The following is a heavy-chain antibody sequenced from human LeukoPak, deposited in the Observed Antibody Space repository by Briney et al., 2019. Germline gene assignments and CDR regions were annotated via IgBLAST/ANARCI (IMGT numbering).Heavy chain of an antibody. CDR1: GFIFSYYG. V-gene: IGHV3-30*02. J-gene: IGHJ6*03. CDR2: IRYDGSDK. Sequence: GGSLRLSCAASGFIFSYYGMHWVRQAPGKGLEWVAFIRYDGSDKYYADSMKGRFTISRDNSKNTLYLQMNSLRAEDTAVYYCAKRRGLELTYYYYMDVWGKGTTVTVSS. D-gene: IGHD1-7*01. CDR3: AKRRGLELTYYYYMDV.